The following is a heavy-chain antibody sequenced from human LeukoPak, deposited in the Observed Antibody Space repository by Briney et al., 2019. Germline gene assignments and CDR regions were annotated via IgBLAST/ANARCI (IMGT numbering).Heavy chain of an antibody. V-gene: IGHV3-21*04. CDR1: GFTFSSYS. D-gene: IGHD4-17*01. CDR2: ISSSSSYI. CDR3: AKDPNGDYLGAFQFQR. Sequence: PGGSLRLSCAAPGFTFSSYSMNWVRQAPGKGLEWVSSISSSSSYIYYADSVKGRFTISRDNSKNILYLQMNSLRGEDTAVYYCAKDPNGDYLGAFQFQRWGQGTLVTVSS. J-gene: IGHJ1*01.